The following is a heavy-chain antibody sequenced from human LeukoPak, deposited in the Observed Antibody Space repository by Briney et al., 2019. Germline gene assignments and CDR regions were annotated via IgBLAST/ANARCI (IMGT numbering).Heavy chain of an antibody. J-gene: IGHJ3*02. V-gene: IGHV1-2*02. CDR3: ARRWLAGGGDRSRSAFDI. D-gene: IGHD2-21*02. Sequence: ASLKVSCKATGYTFTSYGISWVRQAPGQGLEWMGWINPNGGGTNYAQKFQGRVTMTRDTSISTAYMELSRLRSDDTAVYYCARRWLAGGGDRSRSAFDIWGQGTMVTVSS. CDR2: INPNGGGT. CDR1: GYTFTSYG.